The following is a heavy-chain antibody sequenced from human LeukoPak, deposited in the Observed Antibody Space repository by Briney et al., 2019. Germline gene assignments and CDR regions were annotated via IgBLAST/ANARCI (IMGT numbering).Heavy chain of an antibody. CDR1: GGTFSSYA. Sequence: EASVKVSCKASGGTFSSYAISWVRQAPGQELEWMGRIIPILGIANYAQKFQGRVTITADKSTSTAYKELSSLRSEDTAVYYCARGRGYSGYDYNAFDIWGQGTVVTVSS. CDR2: IIPILGIA. CDR3: ARGRGYSGYDYNAFDI. V-gene: IGHV1-69*04. J-gene: IGHJ3*02. D-gene: IGHD5-12*01.